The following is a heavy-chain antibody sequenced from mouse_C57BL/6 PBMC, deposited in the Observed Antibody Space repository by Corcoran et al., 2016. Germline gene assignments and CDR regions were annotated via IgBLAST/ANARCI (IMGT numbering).Heavy chain of an antibody. Sequence: EVQLQQSGPELVKPGASVKISCKASGYTFTDYYMNWVKQSHGKSLEWIGDINPNNGGTSYNQKFKGKATLTVDKSSSTAYMELRSLTSEDSAVDYCANQAPYYAMDYWGQGTSVTVSS. CDR1: GYTFTDYY. CDR3: ANQAPYYAMDY. V-gene: IGHV1-26*01. J-gene: IGHJ4*01. CDR2: INPNNGGT.